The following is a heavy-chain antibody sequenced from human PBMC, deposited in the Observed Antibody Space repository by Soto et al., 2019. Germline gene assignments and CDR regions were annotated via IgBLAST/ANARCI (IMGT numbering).Heavy chain of an antibody. CDR2: INQDGSEK. CDR1: GFTFSGYA. V-gene: IGHV3-7*01. J-gene: IGHJ4*02. CDR3: ARDGVAAGLYLDN. D-gene: IGHD6-19*01. Sequence: GGSLRLSCAASGFTFSGYAMTWVRQAPGKGLEWVANINQDGSEKYYVDSVRGRFIISRDNAENSLYLQMNSLRAEDTALYYCARDGVAAGLYLDNWGQGTLVTVSS.